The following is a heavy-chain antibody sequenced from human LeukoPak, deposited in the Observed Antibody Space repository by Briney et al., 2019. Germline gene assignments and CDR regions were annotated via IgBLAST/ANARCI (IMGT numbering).Heavy chain of an antibody. D-gene: IGHD3-16*01. CDR3: ARPLGYGYSYWYFDL. CDR1: GFTFSGSA. CDR2: IRSKANSYAT. J-gene: IGHJ2*01. Sequence: GGSLKLSCAASGFTFSGSAMHWVRQASGKGLEWVGRIRSKANSYATAYAASVKGRFTISRDDSKNTAYLQMNSLKTEDTAVYYCARPLGYGYSYWYFDLWGRGTLVTVSS. V-gene: IGHV3-73*01.